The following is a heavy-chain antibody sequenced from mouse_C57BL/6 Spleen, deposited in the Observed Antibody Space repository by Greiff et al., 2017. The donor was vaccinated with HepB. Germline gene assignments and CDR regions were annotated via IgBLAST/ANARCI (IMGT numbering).Heavy chain of an antibody. V-gene: IGHV5-15*01. CDR2: ISNLAYSI. J-gene: IGHJ4*01. Sequence: DVKLVESGGGLVQPGGSLKLSCAASGFTFSDYGMAWVRQAPRKGPEWVAFISNLAYSIYYADTVTGRFTISRENAKNTLYLEMSSQRSEDTAMYYCARLYYGSSYGYAMDYWGQGTSVTVSS. CDR3: ARLYYGSSYGYAMDY. CDR1: GFTFSDYG. D-gene: IGHD1-1*01.